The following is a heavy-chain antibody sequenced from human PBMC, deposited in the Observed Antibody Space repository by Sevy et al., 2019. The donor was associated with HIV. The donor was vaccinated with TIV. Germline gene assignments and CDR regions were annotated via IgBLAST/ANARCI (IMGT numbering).Heavy chain of an antibody. CDR2: ISYDGSNK. J-gene: IGHJ4*02. CDR1: GFTFSSYA. D-gene: IGHD6-6*01. V-gene: IGHV3-30-3*01. CDR3: AREGGSSSFLDY. Sequence: GGSLRLSCAASGFTFSSYAMHWVRQAPGKGLEWVAVISYDGSNKYYADSVKGRFTISRDNSKNTLYLQMNSLRAEDTAMYYCAREGGSSSFLDYWGQGTMVTVSS.